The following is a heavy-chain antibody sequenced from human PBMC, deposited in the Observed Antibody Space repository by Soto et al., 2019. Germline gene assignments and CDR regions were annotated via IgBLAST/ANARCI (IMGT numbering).Heavy chain of an antibody. V-gene: IGHV3-73*01. CDR2: IRSKANNYAT. CDR1: AFIFSGSA. Sequence: PGGSLRLSCEASAFIFSGSAMHWVRQASGKGLEWVGRIRSKANNYATAYAATLKGRFTISRDDSKNTAYLQMNSLKTEDTAVYYCTRRDSSGYPLDYWGQGAPVTVSS. CDR3: TRRDSSGYPLDY. D-gene: IGHD3-22*01. J-gene: IGHJ4*02.